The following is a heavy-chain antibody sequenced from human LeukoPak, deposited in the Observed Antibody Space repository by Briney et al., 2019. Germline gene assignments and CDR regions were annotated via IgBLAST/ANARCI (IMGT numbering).Heavy chain of an antibody. D-gene: IGHD4-11*01. Sequence: PSQTLSLTCTVSGGSLSSGSYYWRWLRQPAGRGLEGIGRINTSGSTNCNPSLKSRVTISVDTSKNQFSLKLSSVTAADTAVYYCASIQSYYFGLDVWDQGTTVTVSS. J-gene: IGHJ6*02. CDR3: ASIQSYYFGLDV. CDR1: GGSLSSGSYY. CDR2: INTSGST. V-gene: IGHV4-61*02.